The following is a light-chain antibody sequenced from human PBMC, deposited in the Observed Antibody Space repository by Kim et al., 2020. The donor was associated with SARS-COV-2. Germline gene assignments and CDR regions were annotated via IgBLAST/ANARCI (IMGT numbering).Light chain of an antibody. Sequence: ETVMTQSPATLSVSPGERATLSCRASQSVRSNLAWYQQKPGQAPRLLIFGASTRATGIPARFSGSGSGTEFTLTISSLQSEDFAAYYCQQYNKWPYTFGQGTKLEI. CDR1: QSVRSN. CDR2: GAS. J-gene: IGKJ2*01. V-gene: IGKV3-15*01. CDR3: QQYNKWPYT.